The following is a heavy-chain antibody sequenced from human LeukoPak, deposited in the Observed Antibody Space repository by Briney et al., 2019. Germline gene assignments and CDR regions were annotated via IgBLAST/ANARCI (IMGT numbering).Heavy chain of an antibody. CDR2: IKQDGSEK. CDR3: ARTSRADQLLYYYYGMDV. V-gene: IGHV3-7*01. Sequence: GGSLRLSCAASGFTFSSYWMSWVRQAPGKGLEWVANIKQDGSEKYYVDSAKGRFTISRDNAKNSLYLQMNSLRAEDTAVYYCARTSRADQLLYYYYGMDVWGQGTTVTVSS. CDR1: GFTFSSYW. D-gene: IGHD2-2*01. J-gene: IGHJ6*02.